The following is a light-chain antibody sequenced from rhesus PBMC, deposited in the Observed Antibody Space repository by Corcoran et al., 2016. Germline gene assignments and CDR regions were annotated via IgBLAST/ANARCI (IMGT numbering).Light chain of an antibody. V-gene: IGKV1-74*01. CDR3: ERNYGTPFT. CDR1: ENVNNY. J-gene: IGKJ3*01. CDR2: KAS. Sequence: DIQMTQSPSSLSASVGDRVTITCRTSENVNNYLNWYQQKPGKAPKLLIYKASTFQSGVPLRFSGSGSGTGYTFTISSLQSGDVSTYYCERNYGTPFTFGPGTKLHIK.